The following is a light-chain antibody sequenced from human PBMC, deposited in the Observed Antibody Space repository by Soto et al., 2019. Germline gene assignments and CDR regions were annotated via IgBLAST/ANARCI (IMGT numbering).Light chain of an antibody. CDR1: SSDVGGYNY. CDR3: CSYTGSNNRV. J-gene: IGLJ3*02. V-gene: IGLV2-8*01. Sequence: QSALTQPPSASGSPGQSVTISCIGTSSDVGGYNYVSWYQQHPGKAPKLMIYEVTERPSGVPDRFSGSKSGNTASLTVSGLQAEDDADYYCCSYTGSNNRVFGGGTKLTVL. CDR2: EVT.